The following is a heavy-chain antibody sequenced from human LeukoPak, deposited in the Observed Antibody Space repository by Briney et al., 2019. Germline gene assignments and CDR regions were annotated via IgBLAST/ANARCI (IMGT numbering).Heavy chain of an antibody. CDR2: ITAIDGRT. D-gene: IGHD6-13*01. V-gene: IGHV3-23*01. Sequence: GGSLRLSCVASGFTFSSTTMGWVRQAPGRGLEWVSSITAIDGRTYYADSVRGRFTISRDNSKNTVYLQLNSLRAEDTAVYYCAKDQEGPRSWYPLDAFDIWGQGTMVTVSS. CDR1: GFTFSSTT. J-gene: IGHJ3*02. CDR3: AKDQEGPRSWYPLDAFDI.